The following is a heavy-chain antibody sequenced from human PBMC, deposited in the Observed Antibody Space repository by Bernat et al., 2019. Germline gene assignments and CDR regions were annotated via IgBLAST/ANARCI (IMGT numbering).Heavy chain of an antibody. CDR1: GFTFSGSA. CDR2: IRSKANSYAT. V-gene: IGHV3-73*02. D-gene: IGHD5-24*01. CDR3: AKDGLRVSAYWYFDL. Sequence: EVQLVESGGGLVQPGGSLKLSCAASGFTFSGSAMHWVRQASGKGLEWVGRIRSKANSYATAYAASVKGRFTISRDDSKNTAYLQMNSLRAEDTAIYYCAKDGLRVSAYWYFDLWGRGALVTVSS. J-gene: IGHJ2*01.